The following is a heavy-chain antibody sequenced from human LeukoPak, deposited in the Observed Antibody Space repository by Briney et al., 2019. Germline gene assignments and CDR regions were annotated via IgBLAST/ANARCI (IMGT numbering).Heavy chain of an antibody. CDR3: ARAPPSATSGQRQLDY. CDR2: IIPILGIA. CDR1: GGTFSSYA. D-gene: IGHD2-2*01. Sequence: GASVKVSCKASGGTFSSYAISWVRQAPGQGLEWMGRIIPILGIANYAQKFQGRVTITADESTSAAYMELSSLRSEDTAVYYCARAPPSATSGQRQLDYWGQGTLVTVSS. J-gene: IGHJ4*02. V-gene: IGHV1-69*04.